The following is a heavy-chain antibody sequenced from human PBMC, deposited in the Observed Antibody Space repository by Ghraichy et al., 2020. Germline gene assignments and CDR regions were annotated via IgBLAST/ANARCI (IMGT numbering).Heavy chain of an antibody. Sequence: GGSLRLSCAASGFTFSSYAMHWVRQAPGKGPEWVAVISKDGSDKHQADSVKGRFTISRDNSKNTLYLQMNSLRAEDTAVYHCARDSSPGAADYYMDVWGKGTTVTVSS. D-gene: IGHD2-15*01. V-gene: IGHV3-30-3*01. J-gene: IGHJ6*03. CDR2: ISKDGSDK. CDR3: ARDSSPGAADYYMDV. CDR1: GFTFSSYA.